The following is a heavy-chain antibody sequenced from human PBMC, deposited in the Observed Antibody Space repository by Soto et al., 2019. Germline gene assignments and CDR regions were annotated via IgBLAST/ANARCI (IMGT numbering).Heavy chain of an antibody. V-gene: IGHV4-30-4*01. Sequence: QVQLQESGPGLVKPSQTLSLTCTVSGGSISSGDYYWSWIRQPPGKGLEWIGYIYYSGSTYYNPSVNRRVTISVDTSKNQSSLQLSSVTAADTAVYYCARVHLNYYYGMDVWGQGTTVTVSS. J-gene: IGHJ6*02. CDR1: GGSISSGDYY. CDR3: ARVHLNYYYGMDV. CDR2: IYYSGST.